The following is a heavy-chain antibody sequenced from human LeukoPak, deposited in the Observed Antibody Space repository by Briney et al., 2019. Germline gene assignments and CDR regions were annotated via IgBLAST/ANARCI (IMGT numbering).Heavy chain of an antibody. CDR2: IIPIFGTA. CDR1: GYTFTSYA. V-gene: IGHV1-69*13. Sequence: ASVKVSCKASGYTFTSYAMNWVRQAPGQGLEWMGGIIPIFGTANYAQKFQGRVTITADESTSTAYMELSSLRSEDTAVYYRARGVDFWSGYPSRGFHYWGQGALVTVSS. J-gene: IGHJ4*02. D-gene: IGHD3-3*01. CDR3: ARGVDFWSGYPSRGFHY.